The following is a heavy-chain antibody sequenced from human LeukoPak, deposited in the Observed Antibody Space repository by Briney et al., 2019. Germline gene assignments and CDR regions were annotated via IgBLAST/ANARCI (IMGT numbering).Heavy chain of an antibody. Sequence: GESLKISCKGSGCSFTSYWIGWVRQMPGKGLEWMGIIYPGDSDTRYSPSFQGQVTISADKSISTAYLQWSSLKASDTAMYYCARREYCGGDCYSGYFQHWGQGTLVTVSS. D-gene: IGHD2-21*02. CDR3: ARREYCGGDCYSGYFQH. J-gene: IGHJ1*01. V-gene: IGHV5-51*01. CDR2: IYPGDSDT. CDR1: GCSFTSYW.